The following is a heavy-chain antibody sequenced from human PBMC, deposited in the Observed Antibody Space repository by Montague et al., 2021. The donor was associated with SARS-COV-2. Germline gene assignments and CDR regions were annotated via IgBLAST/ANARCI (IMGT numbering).Heavy chain of an antibody. D-gene: IGHD5-24*01. V-gene: IGHV3-23*01. CDR1: GFIFRHYA. CDR3: AKDREMDYSADY. CDR2: ISTSGDYT. J-gene: IGHJ4*02. Sequence: SLRLSCAASGFIFRHYAMSWVRQAPGKGLEWVSGISTSGDYTYYADSLKGRFTISRDNSRNTLYLQMNSLRAEDTAIYYCAKDREMDYSADYWGQGTQVTVSS.